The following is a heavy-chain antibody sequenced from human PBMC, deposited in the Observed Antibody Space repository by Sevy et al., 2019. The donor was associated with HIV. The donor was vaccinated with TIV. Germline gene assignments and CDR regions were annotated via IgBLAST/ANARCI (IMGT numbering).Heavy chain of an antibody. CDR2: ISGSGGST. V-gene: IGHV3-23*01. CDR3: AKDGSHYHDCSGYYYEALFYFDY. J-gene: IGHJ4*02. Sequence: GGCLRLSCAASGFTFSSYAMSWVRQAPGKGLERVSTISGSGGSTYYADSVKGRFTISRDNSKNTLYLQINSLRAEDTAVYYCAKDGSHYHDCSGYYYEALFYFDYWGQGTLVTVSS. CDR1: GFTFSSYA. D-gene: IGHD3-22*01.